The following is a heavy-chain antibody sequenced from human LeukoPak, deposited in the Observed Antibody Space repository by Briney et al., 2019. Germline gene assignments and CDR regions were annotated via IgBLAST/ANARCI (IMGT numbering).Heavy chain of an antibody. V-gene: IGHV4-59*01. Sequence: MSSETLSLTCTVSGGSIRSYFWSWIRQPPGKGLEWIGYIYYSGSTDSNPSLKSRVTISVDTSKNQFSLKLISVTAADTAVYYCARGSIWLDPWGQGTLVTVSS. CDR2: IYYSGST. D-gene: IGHD3-3*02. CDR1: GGSIRSYF. J-gene: IGHJ5*02. CDR3: ARGSIWLDP.